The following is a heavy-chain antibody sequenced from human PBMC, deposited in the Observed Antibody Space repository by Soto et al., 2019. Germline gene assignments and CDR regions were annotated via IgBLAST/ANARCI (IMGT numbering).Heavy chain of an antibody. V-gene: IGHV1-18*01. D-gene: IGHD2-8*01. CDR2: ISAYNGNT. CDR3: ARDLYCSNGVCYTGYYYGMDV. Sequence: QVQVVQSGAEVKKPGASVKVSCKTSDYTFTTYGISWVRQAPGQGLEWMGWISAYNGNTKHTQHLQARVTMTTDTSASTAYMELRSLRSDDTAVYYCARDLYCSNGVCYTGYYYGMDVWGQGTTVTVSS. J-gene: IGHJ6*02. CDR1: DYTFTTYG.